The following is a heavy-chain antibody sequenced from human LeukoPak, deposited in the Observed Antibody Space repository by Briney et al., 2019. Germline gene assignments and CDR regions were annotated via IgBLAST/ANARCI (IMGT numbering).Heavy chain of an antibody. Sequence: ASVKVSFKASGYTFTGYYIHWVRQAPGQGLEWMGRINPNNGGTNYAQKFQGRVTMTRDTSISTAYMELSRLRSDDTAVYHCARAGSGRNFDYWGQGTLVTVSS. D-gene: IGHD1-26*01. CDR1: GYTFTGYY. CDR3: ARAGSGRNFDY. CDR2: INPNNGGT. V-gene: IGHV1-2*06. J-gene: IGHJ4*02.